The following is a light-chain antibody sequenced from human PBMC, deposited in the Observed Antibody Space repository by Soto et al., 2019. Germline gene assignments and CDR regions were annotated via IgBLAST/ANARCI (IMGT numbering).Light chain of an antibody. V-gene: IGKV3-20*01. CDR1: QSVSSNY. J-gene: IGKJ2*01. CDR3: QQYGSSPPT. CDR2: GAS. Sequence: EIVLTQSPGTLSFSPGERATLSCRASQSVSSNYLAWYQQKPGQAPRLLIYGASSRATGIPDRFSGSGSGTDFTLTVSRLEHEEFAVFYCQQYGSSPPTFGQGTKVEIK.